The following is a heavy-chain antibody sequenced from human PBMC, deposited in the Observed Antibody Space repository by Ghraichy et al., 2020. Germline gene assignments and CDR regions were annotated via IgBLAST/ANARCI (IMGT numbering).Heavy chain of an antibody. Sequence: SQTLSLTCTVSDDSISTYYWSWIRQPPGKGLEWIGYIYYSGTTNYNPSLKSRVTISIDTSKNQFSLKLSSVTAADTAVYYCAGDTYYDSSGYWYDTFDIWGQGTMVTVFS. V-gene: IGHV4-59*01. CDR1: DDSISTYY. D-gene: IGHD3-22*01. CDR3: AGDTYYDSSGYWYDTFDI. CDR2: IYYSGTT. J-gene: IGHJ3*02.